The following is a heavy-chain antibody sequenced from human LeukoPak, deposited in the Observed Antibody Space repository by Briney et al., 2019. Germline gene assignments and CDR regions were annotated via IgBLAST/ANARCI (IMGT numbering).Heavy chain of an antibody. J-gene: IGHJ6*03. V-gene: IGHV4-61*02. Sequence: SETLSLICTVSGGSISSGSYYWSWIRQPAGKGLEWIGRIYTSGSTNYNPSLKSRVTISVDTSKNQFSLKLSSVTAADTAVYYCARSRWGYYYYYMDVWGKGTTVTVSS. CDR1: GGSISSGSYY. CDR3: ARSRWGYYYYYMDV. D-gene: IGHD1-26*01. CDR2: IYTSGST.